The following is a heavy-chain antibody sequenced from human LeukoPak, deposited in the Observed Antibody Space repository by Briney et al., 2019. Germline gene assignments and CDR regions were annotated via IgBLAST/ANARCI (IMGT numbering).Heavy chain of an antibody. CDR1: GYTLTESS. Sequence: ASVKVSCKVSGYTLTESSMHWVRQAPGKGLEWMGGFDPEDGETIYAQKFQGRVTMTEDTSTDTAYMELSSLRSEDTAVYYCATRPPSGFPPYGMDVWGKGTTVTVSS. CDR3: ATRPPSGFPPYGMDV. J-gene: IGHJ6*04. V-gene: IGHV1-24*01. D-gene: IGHD5-12*01. CDR2: FDPEDGET.